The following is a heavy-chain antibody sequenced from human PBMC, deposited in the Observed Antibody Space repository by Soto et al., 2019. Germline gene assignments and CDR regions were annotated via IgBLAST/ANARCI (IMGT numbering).Heavy chain of an antibody. CDR1: GFTFSAYA. CDR2: MSYNGGNK. J-gene: IGHJ5*02. Sequence: QVQLVESGGGVVQPGRSLRLSCAASGFTFSAYAMHWVRQAPGKGLEWVAAMSYNGGNKYYADSVKGRLTISRDISKSTLFLQINSLRPEDTAVFYCARGGYMTTHYSSLDPWGQGTLVTVSS. CDR3: ARGGYMTTHYSSLDP. V-gene: IGHV3-30-3*01. D-gene: IGHD4-17*01.